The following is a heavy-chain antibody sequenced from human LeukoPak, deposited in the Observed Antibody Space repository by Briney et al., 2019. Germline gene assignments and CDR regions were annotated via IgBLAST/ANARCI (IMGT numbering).Heavy chain of an antibody. CDR2: IYYSGST. CDR3: VGNGYYALDY. D-gene: IGHD2/OR15-2a*01. Sequence: SETLSLTCTVSGASISSGDYYWSWIRQPPGKGLEWIGYIYYSGSTHYNPSLKSRVTISVDTSKNQFSLKLSSVTAADTAVYFCVGNGYYALDYWGQGALVTVAS. J-gene: IGHJ4*02. V-gene: IGHV4-30-4*01. CDR1: GASISSGDYY.